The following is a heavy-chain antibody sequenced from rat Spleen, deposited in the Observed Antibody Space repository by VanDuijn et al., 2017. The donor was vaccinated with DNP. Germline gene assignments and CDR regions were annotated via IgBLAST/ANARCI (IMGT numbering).Heavy chain of an antibody. CDR3: TRPGIAGFKGWFPY. CDR2: ISSGGTT. CDR1: GFSLISYG. D-gene: IGHD1-3*01. Sequence: QVQLKESGPGLVQPSQTLSLTCTVSGFSLISYGVNWVRQPPGKGLEWIAAISSGGTTYYNSALKSRLSISRDTSKSQVFLKMNSLQSEDTAIYYCTRPGIAGFKGWFPYWGQGTLVTVSS. J-gene: IGHJ3*01. V-gene: IGHV2S12*01.